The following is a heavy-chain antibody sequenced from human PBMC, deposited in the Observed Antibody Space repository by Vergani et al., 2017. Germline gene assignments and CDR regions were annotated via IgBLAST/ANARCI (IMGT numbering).Heavy chain of an antibody. V-gene: IGHV4-59*11. CDR1: GGSISSHY. CDR3: ARFWGSSSMGNWFDP. Sequence: QVQLQESGPGLVKPSETLSLTCTVSGGSISSHYWSWIRQPPGKGLEWIGYIYYSGSTNYNPSLKSRVTISVDTSKNQFSLKLSSVTAADTALYYCARFWGSSSMGNWFDPWGQGTLVTVSS. D-gene: IGHD6-6*01. CDR2: IYYSGST. J-gene: IGHJ5*02.